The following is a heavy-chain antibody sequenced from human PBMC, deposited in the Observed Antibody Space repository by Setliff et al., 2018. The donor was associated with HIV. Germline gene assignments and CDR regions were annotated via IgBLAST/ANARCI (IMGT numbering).Heavy chain of an antibody. CDR1: GGSIGSYY. CDR2: VYYTWST. J-gene: IGHJ6*03. CDR3: ARRRPPPSGLYSAYYMDV. Sequence: SETLSLTCIVSGGSIGSYYWSWIRQSPGKGLEWIGYVYYTWSTNYNPSLKSRVTIGVDTSKNQFSLKLTSVTAADAAVYYCARRRPPPSGLYSAYYMDVWGTGTTVTVSS. V-gene: IGHV4-59*08. D-gene: IGHD1-26*01.